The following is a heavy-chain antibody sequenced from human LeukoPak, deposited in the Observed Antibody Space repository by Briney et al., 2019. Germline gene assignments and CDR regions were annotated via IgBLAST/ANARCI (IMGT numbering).Heavy chain of an antibody. CDR3: ARDGGYCGGDCYSDS. J-gene: IGHJ4*02. D-gene: IGHD2-21*02. CDR1: GGSISSGGYY. V-gene: IGHV4-31*03. Sequence: SQTLSLTCTVSGGSISSGGYYWSWIRQHRGKGLEWIGYIYYSGSTFYNPSLKSRITISVDTSKNQFSLKLNSVTAADTAVYYCARDGGYCGGDCYSDSWGQRTLVTVSS. CDR2: IYYSGST.